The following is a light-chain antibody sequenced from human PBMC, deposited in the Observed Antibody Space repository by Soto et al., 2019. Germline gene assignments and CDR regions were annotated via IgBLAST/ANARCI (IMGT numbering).Light chain of an antibody. J-gene: IGLJ1*01. CDR2: EVS. Sequence: SVLTQPSSVSVSPGQSITISCTGTSSDVGGYNYVSWYQQHPGKAPKLMIYEVSNRPSGVSNRFSGSKSGNTASLTISGLQAEDEADYYCSSYTSSSPRVFGTGTKVTVL. CDR1: SSDVGGYNY. V-gene: IGLV2-14*01. CDR3: SSYTSSSPRV.